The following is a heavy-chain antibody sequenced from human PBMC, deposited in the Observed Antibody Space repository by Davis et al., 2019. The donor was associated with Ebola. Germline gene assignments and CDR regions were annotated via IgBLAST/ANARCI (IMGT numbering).Heavy chain of an antibody. CDR1: GYTFTSYG. CDR2: ISAYNGNT. Sequence: ASVKVSCKASGYTFTSYGISWVRQAPGQGLEWMGWISAYNGNTNYAQKFQGRVTITADESTSTAYMELSSLRSEDTAVYYCARRDYDSSGRDYYYGMDVWGQGTTVTVSS. CDR3: ARRDYDSSGRDYYYGMDV. D-gene: IGHD3-22*01. J-gene: IGHJ6*02. V-gene: IGHV1-18*01.